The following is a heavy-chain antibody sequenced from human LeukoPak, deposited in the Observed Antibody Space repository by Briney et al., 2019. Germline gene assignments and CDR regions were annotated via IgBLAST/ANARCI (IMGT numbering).Heavy chain of an antibody. D-gene: IGHD1-26*01. CDR3: ARDRVGATDYFDY. Sequence: GGSLRLSCAASGFTFSSYAMHWVRQAPGKGLECVAVISYDGSNKYYADSVKGRFTISRDNSKNTLYLQMNSLRAEDTAVYYCARDRVGATDYFDYWGQGTLVTVSS. J-gene: IGHJ4*02. CDR2: ISYDGSNK. V-gene: IGHV3-30-3*01. CDR1: GFTFSSYA.